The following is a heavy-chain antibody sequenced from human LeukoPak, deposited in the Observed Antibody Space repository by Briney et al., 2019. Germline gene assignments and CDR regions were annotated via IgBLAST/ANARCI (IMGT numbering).Heavy chain of an antibody. D-gene: IGHD3-22*01. CDR1: RFSISANA. V-gene: IGHV3-23*01. J-gene: IGHJ4*02. CDR2: VRGWSDST. CDR3: ARGNDSSGYTGLAF. Sequence: GGSLRLSCAASRFSISANAMSWVRQAPGKGLEWVSIVRGWSDSTSYADSVKGRFTISRDRSKNTLNPQIISLRADDTAIYYCARGNDSSGYTGLAFWGQGTLVTVSS.